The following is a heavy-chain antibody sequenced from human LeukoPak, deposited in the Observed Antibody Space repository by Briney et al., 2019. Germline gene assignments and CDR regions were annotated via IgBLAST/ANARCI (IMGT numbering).Heavy chain of an antibody. D-gene: IGHD3-10*01. CDR1: GLNLNNYW. CDR2: IKKDGTET. J-gene: IGHJ4*02. CDR3: GRDVFGAGSH. Sequence: PGGSLRLSCAASGLNLNNYWKDWVRQAPGKGLEWVANIKKDGTETYYVDSVKGRFTISRDNAMNSLHLQMNSLRAEDTAIYYCGRDVFGAGSHWGQGTVVTVSS. V-gene: IGHV3-7*01.